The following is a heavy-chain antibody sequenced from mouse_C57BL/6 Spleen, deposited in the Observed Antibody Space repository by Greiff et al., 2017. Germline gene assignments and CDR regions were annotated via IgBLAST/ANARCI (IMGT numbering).Heavy chain of an antibody. J-gene: IGHJ2*01. Sequence: QVQLQQPGAELVKPGASVKLSCKASGYTFTSYWMHWVKQRPGQGLEWIGMIHPNSGSTNYNEKFKSKATLTVDKSSSTASMQLSSLTSEDSAVYYCARDTTDQYYFDYWGQGTTLTVSS. CDR2: IHPNSGST. CDR1: GYTFTSYW. CDR3: ARDTTDQYYFDY. D-gene: IGHD1-1*01. V-gene: IGHV1-64*01.